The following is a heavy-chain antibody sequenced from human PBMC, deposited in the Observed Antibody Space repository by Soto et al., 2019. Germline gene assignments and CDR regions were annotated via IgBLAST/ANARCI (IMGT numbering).Heavy chain of an antibody. Sequence: ASVKVSCKASGYTFTSYAMHWVRQAPGQRLEWMGWINTGNGDTKYSQKFQGRVTITRDTSASTAYMDLSSLRSEDTAVYYCARARGYSYGQVDSWGQGTLVTVS. CDR3: ARARGYSYGQVDS. CDR2: INTGNGDT. V-gene: IGHV1-3*04. CDR1: GYTFTSYA. D-gene: IGHD5-18*01. J-gene: IGHJ4*02.